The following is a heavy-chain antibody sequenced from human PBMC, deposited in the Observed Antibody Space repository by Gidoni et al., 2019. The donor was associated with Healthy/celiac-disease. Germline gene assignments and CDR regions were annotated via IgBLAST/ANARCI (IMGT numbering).Heavy chain of an antibody. V-gene: IGHV7-4-1*02. CDR3: ARDLYDFWSGVDY. Sequence: QVQLVQSGSAWKKPGAAVKGSCKAAGYPFTRYAMNWGRPAPGQGLEWMGWVNTNTGNPTYAQGFTGRFVFSLDTSVSTAYLQISSLKAEDTAVYYCARDLYDFWSGVDYWGQGTLVTVSS. CDR2: VNTNTGNP. CDR1: GYPFTRYA. D-gene: IGHD3-3*01. J-gene: IGHJ4*02.